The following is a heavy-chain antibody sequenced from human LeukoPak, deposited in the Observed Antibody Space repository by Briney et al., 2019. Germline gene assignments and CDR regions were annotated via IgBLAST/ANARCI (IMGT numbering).Heavy chain of an antibody. V-gene: IGHV3-30*02. CDR3: AKGHVSSWCYIDV. CDR2: IRYDGNIK. CDR1: GFTFSSYG. Sequence: PGGSLRLSCAASGFTFSSYGMHWVRQAPGKGLEWVAFIRYDGNIKYYAHSVKGRFTISRNNSKNTLYLQMSSLRAEDTAVYYCAKGHVSSWCYIDVWGKGTTVTVSS. J-gene: IGHJ6*03. D-gene: IGHD6-13*01.